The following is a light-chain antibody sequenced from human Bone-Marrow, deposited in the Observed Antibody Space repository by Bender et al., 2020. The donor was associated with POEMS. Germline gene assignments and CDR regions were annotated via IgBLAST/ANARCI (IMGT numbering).Light chain of an antibody. CDR1: SSDVGGYNY. CDR3: SSYTTSNTVV. V-gene: IGLV2-14*01. CDR2: EVN. Sequence: QSALTQPASVSGSPGQSITISCTGTSSDVGGYNYVSWYQQHPGKAPKLMIYEVNKRPSGVSNRFSGSKSGNTASLTISGLQAEDEADYYCSSYTTSNTVVFGGGTKLTVL. J-gene: IGLJ3*02.